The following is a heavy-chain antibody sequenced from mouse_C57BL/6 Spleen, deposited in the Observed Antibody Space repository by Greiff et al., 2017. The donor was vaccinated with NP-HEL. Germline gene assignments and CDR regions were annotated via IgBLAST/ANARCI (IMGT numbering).Heavy chain of an antibody. Sequence: QVQLKESGPELVKPGASVKISCKASGYSFTSYYIHWVKQRPGQGLEWIGWIYPGSGNTKYNEKFKGKATLTADTSSSTAYMQLSSLTSEDSAVYYCARDYYGSSYSYWYFDVWGTGTTVTVAS. J-gene: IGHJ1*03. D-gene: IGHD1-1*01. CDR1: GYSFTSYY. CDR3: ARDYYGSSYSYWYFDV. CDR2: IYPGSGNT. V-gene: IGHV1-66*01.